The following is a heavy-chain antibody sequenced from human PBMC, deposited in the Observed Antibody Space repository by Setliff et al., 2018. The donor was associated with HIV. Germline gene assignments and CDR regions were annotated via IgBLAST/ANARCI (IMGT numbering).Heavy chain of an antibody. J-gene: IGHJ3*02. CDR1: GYSISSGYY. Sequence: SETLSLTCTVSGYSISSGYYWGWIRQPPGKGLEWIGSIYHSGNTNDNPSLKSRVTISVDTSKNQFSLNLSSVTAADTAVYYCAGPRGDEAFDIWGQGTMVTVSS. CDR2: IYHSGNT. V-gene: IGHV4-38-2*02. CDR3: AGPRGDEAFDI. D-gene: IGHD3-10*01.